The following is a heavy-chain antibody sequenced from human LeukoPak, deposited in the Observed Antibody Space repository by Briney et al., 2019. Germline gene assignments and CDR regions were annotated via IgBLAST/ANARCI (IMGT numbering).Heavy chain of an antibody. CDR1: GFTFSSYS. Sequence: PGGSLRLSCAASGFTFSSYSMNWVRQAPGKGLEWVSYISSSSSTIYYADSVKGRFTISRDNAKNSLYLQMNSLRAEDTALYYCARGASGDCSSTSCYYFDYWGQGTLVTVSS. CDR2: ISSSSSTI. D-gene: IGHD2-2*01. CDR3: ARGASGDCSSTSCYYFDY. J-gene: IGHJ4*02. V-gene: IGHV3-48*04.